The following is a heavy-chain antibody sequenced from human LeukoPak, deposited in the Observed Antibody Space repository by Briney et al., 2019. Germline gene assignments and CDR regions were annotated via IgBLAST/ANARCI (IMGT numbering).Heavy chain of an antibody. J-gene: IGHJ4*02. D-gene: IGHD6-13*01. CDR3: GRENSRHFDY. V-gene: IGHV4-30-2*01. Sequence: SETLSLTCAVSGGSISSGGYSWSWIRQPPGKGLEWIGYIYHSGSTYYNPSLKSRVTISVDRSKNQFSLKLSSVTAADTAVYYCGRENSRHFDYWGQGTLVTVSS. CDR2: IYHSGST. CDR1: GGSISSGGYS.